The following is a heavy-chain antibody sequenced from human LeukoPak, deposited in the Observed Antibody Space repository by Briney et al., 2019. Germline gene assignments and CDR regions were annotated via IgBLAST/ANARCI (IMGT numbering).Heavy chain of an antibody. J-gene: IGHJ6*04. CDR2: ISYDGSNK. CDR3: ARDRVPPYFDWLLLPHYYGMDV. CDR1: GFTFSSYA. Sequence: GRSLRLSCAASGFTFSSYAMHWVRQAPGKGLEWVAVISYDGSNKYYADSVKGRFTISRDNSKNTLYLQMNSLRAEDTAVYYCARDRVPPYFDWLLLPHYYGMDVWGKGTTVTVSS. V-gene: IGHV3-30*04. D-gene: IGHD3-9*01.